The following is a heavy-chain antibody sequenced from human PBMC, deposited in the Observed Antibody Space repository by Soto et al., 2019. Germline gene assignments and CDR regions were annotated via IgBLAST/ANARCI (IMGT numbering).Heavy chain of an antibody. CDR3: ARGSYYDSSGERDAFDI. CDR2: IYYSGST. V-gene: IGHV4-31*03. Sequence: QVQLQESGPGLVKPSQTLSLTCTVSGGSISSGGYYWSWIRQHPGKGLEWIGYIYYSGSTYYNPSLKSRVTISVDTSKNQFSLKLSSVTAADTAVYYCARGSYYDSSGERDAFDIWGQGTMVTVSS. CDR1: GGSISSGGYY. D-gene: IGHD3-22*01. J-gene: IGHJ3*02.